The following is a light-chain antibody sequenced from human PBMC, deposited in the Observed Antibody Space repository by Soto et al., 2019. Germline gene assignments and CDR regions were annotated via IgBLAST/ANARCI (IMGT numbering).Light chain of an antibody. Sequence: DIVMTQTPLSLSVTPGQPASISCKSTQSLLDSAWYLQSPGQPPQVLISEVSKRFSGVSDRFSGSGSGTDFTLNISRVEAEDVGVYYCLQTVQLPYTFGQGTRLEIK. CDR1: QSLLDSA. V-gene: IGKV2D-29*01. CDR2: EVS. J-gene: IGKJ2*01. CDR3: LQTVQLPYT.